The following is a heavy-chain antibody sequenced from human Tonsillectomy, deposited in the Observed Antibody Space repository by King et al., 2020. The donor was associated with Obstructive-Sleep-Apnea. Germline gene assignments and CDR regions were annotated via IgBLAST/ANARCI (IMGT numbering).Heavy chain of an antibody. D-gene: IGHD6-13*01. Sequence: TLKESGPTLVKPTQTLTLTCTFSGFSLSTTGVGVGWIRQPPGKALEWLALIYWDDDKRYRSSLKTRLTITKDTSKNQVVLTMTNMDPVATATYYCAHRPAQLAFDYWGQGTLVTVSS. J-gene: IGHJ4*02. V-gene: IGHV2-5*02. CDR1: GFSLSTTGVG. CDR2: IYWDDDK. CDR3: AHRPAQLAFDY.